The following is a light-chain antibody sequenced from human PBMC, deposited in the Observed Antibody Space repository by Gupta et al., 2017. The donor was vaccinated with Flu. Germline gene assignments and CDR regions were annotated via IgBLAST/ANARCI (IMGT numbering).Light chain of an antibody. CDR1: QNDTINY. CDR3: KRSTGPWT. CDR2: EAS. V-gene: IGKV3-20*01. J-gene: IGKJ2*02. Sequence: PGTLCLAPWKNATSCQRPVQNDTINYLDWYQQRPGQAPRRLIFEASSRATGIPDRFSGSGSGTDFTLTISRVEAEDVAVYYCKRSTGPWTFGEGTKVEI.